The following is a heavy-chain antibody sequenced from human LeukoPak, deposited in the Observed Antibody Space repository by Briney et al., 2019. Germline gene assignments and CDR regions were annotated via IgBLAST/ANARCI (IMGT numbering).Heavy chain of an antibody. V-gene: IGHV3-53*01. Sequence: GGSLRLSCTVSGFTVSSNSMSWVRQAPGKGLEWVSFIYSDNTHYSDSVKGRFTISRDNAKNSLYLQMNSLRAEDTGVYYCARAPVVYYYYYMDVWGKGTTVTISS. CDR2: IYSDNT. D-gene: IGHD2-15*01. CDR1: GFTVSSNS. J-gene: IGHJ6*03. CDR3: ARAPVVYYYYYMDV.